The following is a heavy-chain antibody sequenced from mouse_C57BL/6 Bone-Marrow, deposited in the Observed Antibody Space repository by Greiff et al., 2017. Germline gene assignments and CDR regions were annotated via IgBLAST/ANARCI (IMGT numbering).Heavy chain of an antibody. J-gene: IGHJ2*01. CDR1: GFNIKDYY. CDR3: TTPLRRGDY. Sequence: EVQLQQSGAELVRPGASVKLSCTASGFNIKDYYMHWVKQRPEKGLEWIGRIGPEDGDNEYAPKFQGKATMTADKSSNTAYLQLRILTSEDTAVYYCTTPLRRGDYWGQGTTLTVSS. V-gene: IGHV14-1*01. CDR2: IGPEDGDN. D-gene: IGHD1-2*01.